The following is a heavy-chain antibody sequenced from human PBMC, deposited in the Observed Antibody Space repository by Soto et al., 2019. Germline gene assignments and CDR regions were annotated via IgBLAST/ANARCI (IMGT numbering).Heavy chain of an antibody. D-gene: IGHD2-2*01. CDR3: ASALGVVPAATPYYYHLDV. J-gene: IGHJ6*03. Sequence: GASVKVSCKASGYTFTSYDINWVRQATGQGLEWMGWMNPNSGNTGYAQKFQGRVTMTRNTSISTAYMELSSLRSEDTAVYYCASALGVVPAATPYYYHLDVWGKGTTVTVSS. CDR2: MNPNSGNT. CDR1: GYTFTSYD. V-gene: IGHV1-8*01.